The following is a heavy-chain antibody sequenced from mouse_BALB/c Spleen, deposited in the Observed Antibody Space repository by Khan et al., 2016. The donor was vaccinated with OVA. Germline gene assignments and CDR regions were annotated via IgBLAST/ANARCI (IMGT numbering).Heavy chain of an antibody. V-gene: IGHV3-2*02. CDR3: ASGRSLLRYPDYVDY. CDR1: GYSITSDYA. Sequence: EVQLQESGPGLLKPSPSLSLTCTVTGYSITSDYAWNWIRQLPGNKLERMAYITYSGSTNYSPSLRSRISITRDTSKNPFFLQLHSVTTEDTATYYCASGRSLLRYPDYVDYWGQGTTLTVSS. CDR2: ITYSGST. D-gene: IGHD1-1*01. J-gene: IGHJ2*01.